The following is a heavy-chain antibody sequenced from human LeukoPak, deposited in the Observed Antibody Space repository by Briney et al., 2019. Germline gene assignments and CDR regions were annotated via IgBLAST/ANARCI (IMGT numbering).Heavy chain of an antibody. CDR3: ARLRVRGVIGAFYI. J-gene: IGHJ3*02. Sequence: GEPLKISWKGSGYSFISYWISWVRQMPGKGLEWLGRIDPSDSYNNYRPSVQAHVTISADKSISTAYLQWSSLKASDTAMYYCARLRVRGVIGAFYIWGQGTMVTVSS. V-gene: IGHV5-10-1*01. CDR2: IDPSDSYN. CDR1: GYSFISYW. D-gene: IGHD3-10*01.